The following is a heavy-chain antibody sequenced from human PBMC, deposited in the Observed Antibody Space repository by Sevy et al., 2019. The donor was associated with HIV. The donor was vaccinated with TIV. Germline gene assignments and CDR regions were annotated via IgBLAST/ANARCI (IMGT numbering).Heavy chain of an antibody. CDR1: GFTFIGYT. CDR2: ISSTGKYI. Sequence: GGSLRLSCAASGFTFIGYTMNWVHQAPGKGLEWVSSISSTGKYIYYAESLKGRFTVSRDNADNSLYLQINSLRAEDTAIYYCAREGTGRGYYYGLDVWGQRTTVTVSS. CDR3: AREGTGRGYYYGLDV. V-gene: IGHV3-21*01. D-gene: IGHD1-26*01. J-gene: IGHJ6*02.